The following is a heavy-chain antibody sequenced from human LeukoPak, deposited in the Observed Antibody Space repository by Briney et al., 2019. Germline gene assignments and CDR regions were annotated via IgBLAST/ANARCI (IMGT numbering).Heavy chain of an antibody. CDR1: GFTFSSYA. CDR2: ISGSGGST. CDR3: AREYYDFWSGYRTYGMDV. J-gene: IGHJ6*02. Sequence: PGGSLRLSCAASGFTFSSYAMSWVRQAPGKGLEWVSAISGSGGSTYYADSVKGRFTISRDNSKNTLYLQMNSLRAEDTAVYYCAREYYDFWSGYRTYGMDVWGQGTTVTVSS. D-gene: IGHD3-3*01. V-gene: IGHV3-23*01.